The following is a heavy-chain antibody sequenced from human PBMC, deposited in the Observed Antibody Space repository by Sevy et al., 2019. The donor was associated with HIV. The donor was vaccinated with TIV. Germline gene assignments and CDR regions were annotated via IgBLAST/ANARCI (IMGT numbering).Heavy chain of an antibody. CDR2: INPNDGVT. CDR3: ARLTTMPTSDLYGMDV. J-gene: IGHJ6*02. Sequence: ASVKVSCKASGYTFTDYYIHWVRQAPGQGLEWMAWINPNDGVTNYAQRFQGGVTVTRDTSISTAYMELRRLRSDDTAIYYCARLTTMPTSDLYGMDVGGQGTTVTVSS. V-gene: IGHV1-2*02. D-gene: IGHD1-1*01. CDR1: GYTFTDYY.